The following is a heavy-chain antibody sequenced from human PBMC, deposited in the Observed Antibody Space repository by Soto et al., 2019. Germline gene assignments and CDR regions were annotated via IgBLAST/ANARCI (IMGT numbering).Heavy chain of an antibody. CDR2: ISGSGGSP. D-gene: IGHD2-15*01. Sequence: GGSLRLSCAVSGFTFSSYTMAWVRQAPGKGLEWVSSISGSGGSPNYADSVQGRFTISRDNPKNTLYLQMNSLRAEDTASYYCAKAGCSGGTCYVPDYWGQGVLVTVSS. CDR3: AKAGCSGGTCYVPDY. V-gene: IGHV3-23*01. CDR1: GFTFSSYT. J-gene: IGHJ4*02.